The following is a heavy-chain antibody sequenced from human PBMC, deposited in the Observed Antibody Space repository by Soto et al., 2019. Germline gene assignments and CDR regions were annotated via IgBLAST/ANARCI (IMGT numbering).Heavy chain of an antibody. V-gene: IGHV1-24*01. D-gene: IGHD6-19*01. CDR1: GYTLTELS. CDR3: ATAPSEAVTSINSSYGMDA. CDR2: FDPEDGET. Sequence: ASVKVSCKVSGYTLTELSMHWVRQAPGKGLEWMGGFDPEDGETIYAQKFQGRVTMTEDTSTDTAYMELSSLRSEDTAVYYCATAPSEAVTSINSSYGMDAWGQGSTLTISS. J-gene: IGHJ6*02.